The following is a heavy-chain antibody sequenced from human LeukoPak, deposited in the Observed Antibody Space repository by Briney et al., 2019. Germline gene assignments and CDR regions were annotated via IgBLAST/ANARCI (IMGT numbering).Heavy chain of an antibody. CDR1: GGSISSSSYY. J-gene: IGHJ4*02. V-gene: IGHV4-61*02. CDR2: IYTSGST. Sequence: SETLSLTCTVSGGSISSSSYYWSWIRQPAGKGLVWIGRIYTSGSTNYNPSLKSRVTMSVDTSKNQFSLKLRSVTAAATAVYYCAREWWFGELRFDYGGQGTLATVSS. CDR3: AREWWFGELRFDY. D-gene: IGHD3-10*01.